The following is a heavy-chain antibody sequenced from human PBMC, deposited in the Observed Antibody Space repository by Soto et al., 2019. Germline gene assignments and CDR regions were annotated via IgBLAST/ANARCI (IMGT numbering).Heavy chain of an antibody. Sequence: SGPTLVNPTQTLTLTCTFSGFSLSTSGMCVSWIRRPPGKALEWLALIDWDDDKYYSTSLKTRLTISKDTSKNQVVLTMTNMDPVDTATYYCARIGSWGRYSSGWYGFDYWGQGTLVTVSS. D-gene: IGHD6-19*01. V-gene: IGHV2-70*01. CDR3: ARIGSWGRYSSGWYGFDY. CDR2: IDWDDDK. CDR1: GFSLSTSGMC. J-gene: IGHJ4*02.